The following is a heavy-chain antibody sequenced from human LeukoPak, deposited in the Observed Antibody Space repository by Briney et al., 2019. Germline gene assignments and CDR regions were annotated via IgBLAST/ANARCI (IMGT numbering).Heavy chain of an antibody. D-gene: IGHD6-6*01. CDR3: AKPDPKRSSSTYYFDY. CDR2: ISGSGGST. V-gene: IGHV3-23*01. CDR1: GFTFSSYA. Sequence: GGSLRLSCAASGFTFSSYAMSWVRQAPGKGLEWVSAISGSGGSTYYADSVKGRLTNSRDNTKNTLYLQMNSLRAEDTAVYYCAKPDPKRSSSTYYFDYWGQGTLVTVSS. J-gene: IGHJ4*02.